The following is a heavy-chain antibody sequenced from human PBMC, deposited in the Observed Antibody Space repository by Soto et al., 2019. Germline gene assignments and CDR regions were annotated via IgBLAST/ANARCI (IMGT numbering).Heavy chain of an antibody. V-gene: IGHV2-5*01. J-gene: IGHJ4*02. CDR1: GLSFTTAGVA. CDR2: IYYNDDR. Sequence: QITLQESGPTLVNPTQTLTLTCTFSGLSFTTAGVAVGWIRQTPGGALEWLTLIYYNDDRRFCPSLKTRLTITGDTSKNQVVLSLTNVDPGDTATYFCAHSDGGYEIIYFDFWGQGIPVTVSS. CDR3: AHSDGGYEIIYFDF. D-gene: IGHD5-12*01.